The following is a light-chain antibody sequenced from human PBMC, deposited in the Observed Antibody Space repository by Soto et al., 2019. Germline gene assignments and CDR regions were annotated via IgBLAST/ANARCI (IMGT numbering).Light chain of an antibody. CDR2: DAS. J-gene: IGKJ5*01. CDR1: QDIRNY. CDR3: QQRSNWPLIT. V-gene: IGKV1-9*01. Sequence: QFTQSPSTLSASAREEVTVTSRASQDIRNYLAWYQQKPGKAPKLLLCDASTLYSGVPSRFSGSGCGTDFTPTISGLQPEDFAIYYCQQRSNWPLITFGQGTRLEIK.